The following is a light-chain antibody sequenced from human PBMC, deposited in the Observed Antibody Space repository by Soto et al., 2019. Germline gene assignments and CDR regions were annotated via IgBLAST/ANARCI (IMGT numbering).Light chain of an antibody. V-gene: IGLV1-44*01. CDR2: GNN. CDR3: AAWDGSLRAYV. Sequence: QSVLTQPPSASGTPGQRFTISCSGSTSNIGNNPVNWFQQLPGTAPKLLIYGNNQRPSGVPDRFSGSKSGTSASLAISGLQSEDEADYYCAAWDGSLRAYVFGTGTKVTVL. J-gene: IGLJ1*01. CDR1: TSNIGNNP.